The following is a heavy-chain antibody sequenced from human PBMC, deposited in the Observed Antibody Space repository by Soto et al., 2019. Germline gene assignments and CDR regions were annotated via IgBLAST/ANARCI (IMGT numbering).Heavy chain of an antibody. CDR2: IYYSGST. D-gene: IGHD3-22*01. CDR3: ARDRKTYYYDSSGYSNAFDI. CDR1: GGSISSYY. J-gene: IGHJ3*02. V-gene: IGHV4-59*01. Sequence: PSETLSLTCTVSGGSISSYYWSWIRQPPGKGLEWIGYIYYSGSTNYNPSLKSRVTISVDTSKNQFSLKLSSVTAADTAVYYCARDRKTYYYDSSGYSNAFDIWGQGTMVTVS.